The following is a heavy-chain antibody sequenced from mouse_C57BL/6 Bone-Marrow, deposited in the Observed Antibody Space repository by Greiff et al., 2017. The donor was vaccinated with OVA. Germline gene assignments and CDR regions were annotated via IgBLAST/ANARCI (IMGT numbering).Heavy chain of an antibody. Sequence: VQLQQSGPELVKPGASVKMSCKASGYTFTDYNMHWVKQSHGKSLEWIGYINPNNGGTSYNQKFKGKATLTVNKSSSTAYMELRSLTSEDSAVYYCARGVTTVYYAMDYWGQGTSVTVSS. CDR2: INPNNGGT. J-gene: IGHJ4*01. D-gene: IGHD2-2*01. V-gene: IGHV1-22*01. CDR3: ARGVTTVYYAMDY. CDR1: GYTFTDYN.